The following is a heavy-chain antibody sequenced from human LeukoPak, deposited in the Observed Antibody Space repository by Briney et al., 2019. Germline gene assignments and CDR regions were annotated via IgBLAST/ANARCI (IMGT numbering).Heavy chain of an antibody. CDR2: IYYSGST. J-gene: IGHJ3*02. CDR1: GGSISSYY. CDR3: AITVAGTFAFDI. Sequence: SEALSLTCTVSGGSISSYYWSWIRQPPGKGLEWIGYIYYSGSTNYNPSLKSRVTISVDTSKNQFSLKLSSVTAADTAVYYCAITVAGTFAFDIWGQGTMVTVSS. D-gene: IGHD6-19*01. V-gene: IGHV4-59*01.